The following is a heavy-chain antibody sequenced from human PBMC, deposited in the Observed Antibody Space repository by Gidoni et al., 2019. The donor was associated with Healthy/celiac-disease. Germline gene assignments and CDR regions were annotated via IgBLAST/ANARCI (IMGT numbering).Heavy chain of an antibody. CDR2: IFSNDEK. J-gene: IGHJ4*02. D-gene: IGHD3-22*01. Sequence: QVTLKESGPVLVKPTETLTLTCTVSGFSLSNARMGVSWIRQPPGKALEWLAHIFSNDEKSYSTSLKSRLTISKDTSKSQVVLTMTNMDPVDTATYYCARISDYYDSSGYSRLVDYWGQGTLVTVSS. CDR1: GFSLSNARMG. CDR3: ARISDYYDSSGYSRLVDY. V-gene: IGHV2-26*01.